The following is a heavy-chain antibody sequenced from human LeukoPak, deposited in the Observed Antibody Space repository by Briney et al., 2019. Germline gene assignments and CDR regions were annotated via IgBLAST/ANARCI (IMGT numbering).Heavy chain of an antibody. V-gene: IGHV4-59*08. CDR3: ASLPPIAADTTWFDP. CDR2: IYYSGRT. J-gene: IGHJ5*02. CDR1: RGSLRNYY. Sequence: PSESLSLTRTVSRGSLRNYYWSCIRQPPGRGLECMGYIYYSGRTNYNPSLKSPVTISVDTSKNQFSLKLSSVTAADTAVYYCASLPPIAADTTWFDPWGQGTLVTVSS. D-gene: IGHD6-6*01.